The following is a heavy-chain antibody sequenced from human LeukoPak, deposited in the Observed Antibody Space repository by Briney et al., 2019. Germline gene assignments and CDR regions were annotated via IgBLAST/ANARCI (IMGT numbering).Heavy chain of an antibody. CDR3: ARHAYGEAVAGNFDY. Sequence: PSETLSLTCAVSGYSISSGYYWGWIRQPPGKGLEWIGSIYHSGSTYYNPSLKSRVTISVDTSKNQFSLKLSSVTAADTAMYYCARHAYGEAVAGNFDYWGQGTLVTVSS. V-gene: IGHV4-38-2*01. J-gene: IGHJ4*02. CDR1: GYSISSGYY. D-gene: IGHD6-19*01. CDR2: IYHSGST.